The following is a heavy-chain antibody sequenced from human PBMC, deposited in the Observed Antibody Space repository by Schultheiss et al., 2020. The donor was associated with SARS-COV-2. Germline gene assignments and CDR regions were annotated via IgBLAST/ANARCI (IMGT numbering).Heavy chain of an antibody. D-gene: IGHD4-17*01. CDR1: GFTFRTYG. CDR2: VSAYNGNT. J-gene: IGHJ4*02. CDR3: PEGRYGDYGEY. Sequence: ASVKVSCETSGFTFRTYGFSWVRQAPGQGLEWMGWVSAYNGNTHYAQKFQGRVTMTTDTTTTTAYMELSSLRSEDTAVYYCPEGRYGDYGEYWGQGTLVTVSS. V-gene: IGHV1-18*04.